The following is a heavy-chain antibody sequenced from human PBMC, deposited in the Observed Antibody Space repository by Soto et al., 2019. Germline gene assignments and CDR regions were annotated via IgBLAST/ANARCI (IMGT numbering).Heavy chain of an antibody. D-gene: IGHD3-16*01. CDR3: AKTFSLGWRPALGAFDI. CDR2: ISGSGGST. V-gene: IGHV3-23*01. J-gene: IGHJ3*02. Sequence: GGSLRLSCAASGFTFSSYAMSWVRQAPGKGLEWVSAISGSGGSTYYADSVKGRFTISRDNSKNTLYLQMNSLRAEDTAVYYCAKTFSLGWRPALGAFDIWGQGTMVTVSS. CDR1: GFTFSSYA.